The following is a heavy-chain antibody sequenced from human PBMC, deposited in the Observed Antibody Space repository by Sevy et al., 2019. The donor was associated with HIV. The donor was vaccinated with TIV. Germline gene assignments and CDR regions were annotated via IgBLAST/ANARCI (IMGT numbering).Heavy chain of an antibody. CDR1: GYTFTDHY. CDR3: ARGPSCGVTFEEDFDY. J-gene: IGHJ4*02. Sequence: ASVKVSCKASGYTFTDHYIHWVRQAPGQGLEWMGWINPNSGGTNYAQKFQDWVSMTRDTSISTAYMDLSRLRSDDTAGYFCARGPSCGVTFEEDFDYWGQGTRVTVSS. CDR2: INPNSGGT. D-gene: IGHD3-3*01. V-gene: IGHV1-2*04.